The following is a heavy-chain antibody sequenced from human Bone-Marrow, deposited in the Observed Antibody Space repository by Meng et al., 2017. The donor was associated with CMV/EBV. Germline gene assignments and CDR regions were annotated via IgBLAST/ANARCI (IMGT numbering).Heavy chain of an antibody. Sequence: LSCAISGDSVSSNSAAWNWIRQSPSRGLEWLGRTYYRSKWYNDYAVSVKSRITINPDTSKNQFSLQLNSVTPEDTAVYYCARELPHPTYYYYGMDVWGQGTTVTGSS. D-gene: IGHD1-26*01. V-gene: IGHV6-1*01. CDR2: TYYRSKWYN. CDR3: ARELPHPTYYYYGMDV. CDR1: GDSVSSNSAA. J-gene: IGHJ6*01.